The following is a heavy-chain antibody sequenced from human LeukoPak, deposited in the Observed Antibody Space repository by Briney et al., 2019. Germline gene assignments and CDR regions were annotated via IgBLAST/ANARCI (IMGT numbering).Heavy chain of an antibody. CDR2: INQDGSEK. V-gene: IGHV3-7*01. D-gene: IGHD6-13*01. J-gene: IGHJ4*02. CDR1: GFTFSTYW. CDR3: ARGTSMPAATNRVVDY. Sequence: GGSLRLSCAASGFTFSTYWMNWVRQAPGKGLEWVANINQDGSEKHCVDSVKGRFTTSRDNAKNSLYLQMNSLSADDTAIYYCARGTSMPAATNRVVDYWGQGTLVTVSS.